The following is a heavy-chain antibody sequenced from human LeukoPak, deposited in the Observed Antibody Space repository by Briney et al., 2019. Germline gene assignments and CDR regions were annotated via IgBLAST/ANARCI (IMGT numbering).Heavy chain of an antibody. Sequence: SSETLSLTCSVSGGSISSGNFCWGWIRQPPGKGLEWIGTIYYSGSTNYHPSLKSRVTISVDTSKIQFSLRLNSVTAADTAVYYCARASVTTSLYFDYWGQGTLVTVSS. V-gene: IGHV4-39*01. CDR3: ARASVTTSLYFDY. CDR2: IYYSGST. J-gene: IGHJ4*02. D-gene: IGHD4-17*01. CDR1: GGSISSGNFC.